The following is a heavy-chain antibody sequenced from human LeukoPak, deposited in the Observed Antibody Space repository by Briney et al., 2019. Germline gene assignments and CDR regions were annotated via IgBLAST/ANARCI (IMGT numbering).Heavy chain of an antibody. V-gene: IGHV3-9*03. CDR2: ISWNSGSL. Sequence: GGSLRLSCAASGFNFDDHAMHWVRQAPGKGLEWVSGISWNSGSLGYADSVKGRFTISRDNAKNSLYLQMSSLRTEDMAFYYCTKGFTSGWIFDAFDMWGQGTMVTVSS. CDR1: GFNFDDHA. D-gene: IGHD6-19*01. J-gene: IGHJ3*02. CDR3: TKGFTSGWIFDAFDM.